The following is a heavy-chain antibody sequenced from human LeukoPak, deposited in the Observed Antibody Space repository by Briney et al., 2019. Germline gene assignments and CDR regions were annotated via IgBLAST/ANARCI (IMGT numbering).Heavy chain of an antibody. Sequence: ASVKVSCKASGGTFSSYAISWVRQAPGQGLEWMGGIIPIFGTANYAQKFQGRVTITADEPTSTAYMELSSLRSEDTAVYYCARDSALRYYFDYWGQGTLVTVSS. D-gene: IGHD3-10*01. CDR2: IIPIFGTA. V-gene: IGHV1-69*13. CDR1: GGTFSSYA. J-gene: IGHJ4*02. CDR3: ARDSALRYYFDY.